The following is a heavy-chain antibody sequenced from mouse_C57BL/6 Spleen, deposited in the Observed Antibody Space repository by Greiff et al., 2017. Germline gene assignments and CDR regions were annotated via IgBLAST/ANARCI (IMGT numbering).Heavy chain of an antibody. V-gene: IGHV5-16*01. CDR2: INYDGSST. D-gene: IGHD2-1*01. Sequence: EVNVVESEGGLVQPGSSMKLSCTASGFTFSDYYMAWVRQVPEKGLEWVANINYDGSSTYYLYSLKSRFIISRDKAKNILYLQMSSLKSEDTATYYCAREDGNYAWFAYWGQGTLVTVSA. J-gene: IGHJ3*01. CDR3: AREDGNYAWFAY. CDR1: GFTFSDYY.